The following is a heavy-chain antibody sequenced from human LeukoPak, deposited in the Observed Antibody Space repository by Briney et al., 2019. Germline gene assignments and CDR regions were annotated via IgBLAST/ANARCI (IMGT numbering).Heavy chain of an antibody. CDR2: IYHSGST. Sequence: SGTLSLTCAVSGGSISSSNWWSWVRQPPGKGLEWIGEIYHSGSTNYNPSLKSRVTISVDKSKNQFSLKLSSVTAADTAVYYCARLAKYYDILTGYYGGYGMDVWGQGTTVTVSS. J-gene: IGHJ6*02. CDR1: GGSISSSNW. D-gene: IGHD3-9*01. V-gene: IGHV4-4*02. CDR3: ARLAKYYDILTGYYGGYGMDV.